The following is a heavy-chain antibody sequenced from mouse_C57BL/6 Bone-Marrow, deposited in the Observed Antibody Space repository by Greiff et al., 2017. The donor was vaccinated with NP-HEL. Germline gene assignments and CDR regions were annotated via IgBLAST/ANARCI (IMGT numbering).Heavy chain of an antibody. J-gene: IGHJ4*01. D-gene: IGHD2-4*01. CDR1: GYTFTDYY. CDR2: INPYNGGT. CDR3: AREGPYEYDRAYYYAMDY. V-gene: IGHV1-19*01. Sequence: EVQLQESGPVLVKPGASVKMSCKASGYTFTDYYMNWVKQSHGKSLEWIGVINPYNGGTSYNQKFKGKATLTVDKSSSTAYMELNSLTSEDSAVYYCAREGPYEYDRAYYYAMDYWGQGTSGTVSS.